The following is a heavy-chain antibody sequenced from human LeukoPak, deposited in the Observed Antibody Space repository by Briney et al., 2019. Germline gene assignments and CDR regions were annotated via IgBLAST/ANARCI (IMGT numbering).Heavy chain of an antibody. CDR1: GFTFSSYA. Sequence: GGSLRLSCAASGFTFSSYAMHWVRQAPGKGLEWVAVISYDGSNKYYADSVKGRFTISRDNSKNTLYLQMNSLRSEDTAVYYCARMVRLGGKPELLLQFDPWGQGTLVTVSS. CDR3: ARMVRLGGKPELLLQFDP. J-gene: IGHJ5*02. CDR2: ISYDGSNK. V-gene: IGHV3-30-3*01. D-gene: IGHD1-26*01.